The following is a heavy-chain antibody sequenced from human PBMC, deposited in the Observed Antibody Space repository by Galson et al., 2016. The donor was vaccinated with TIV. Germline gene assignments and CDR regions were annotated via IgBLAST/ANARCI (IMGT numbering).Heavy chain of an antibody. J-gene: IGHJ2*01. CDR1: GGTFSNYG. D-gene: IGHD1-26*01. V-gene: IGHV1-69*04. CDR2: IIPILGMT. Sequence: QSGAEVKKPGSSVKVSCKASGGTFSNYGISWVRQAPGQGLEWMGRIIPILGMTNYAQKFQGRVTITADKSTSTAYMELSSLRSDDTAMYYCARGTEVGATAYWYFDLWGRGTLVTVSS. CDR3: ARGTEVGATAYWYFDL.